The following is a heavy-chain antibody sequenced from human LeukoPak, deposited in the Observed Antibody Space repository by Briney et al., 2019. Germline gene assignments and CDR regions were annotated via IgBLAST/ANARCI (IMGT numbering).Heavy chain of an antibody. CDR1: GGTFSSYA. CDR3: ARVTLSADFDY. Sequence: SVKVSCKASGGTFSSYAISWVRQAPGQGLEWMGGIIPIFGTANYAQKFQGRVTITADESTSTAYMELRSLRSDDTAVYYCARVTLSADFDYWGQGTLVIVSS. D-gene: IGHD1-14*01. CDR2: IIPIFGTA. V-gene: IGHV1-69*13. J-gene: IGHJ4*02.